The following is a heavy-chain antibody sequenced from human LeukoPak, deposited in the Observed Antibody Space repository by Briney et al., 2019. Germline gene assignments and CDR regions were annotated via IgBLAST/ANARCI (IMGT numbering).Heavy chain of an antibody. Sequence: KPSETLSLTCAVYGGSFSGYYWGWIRQPPGKGLEWIGEINHSGSTNYNPSLKSRVTISVDTSKNQFSLKLSSVTAADTAVYYCARGRGYCSSTSCRGRWFDPWGQGTLVTVSS. D-gene: IGHD2-2*01. CDR2: INHSGST. J-gene: IGHJ5*02. V-gene: IGHV4-34*01. CDR3: ARGRGYCSSTSCRGRWFDP. CDR1: GGSFSGYY.